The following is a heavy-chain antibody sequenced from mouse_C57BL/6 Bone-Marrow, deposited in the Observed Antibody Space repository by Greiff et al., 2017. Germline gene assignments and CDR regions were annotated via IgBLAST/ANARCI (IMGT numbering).Heavy chain of an antibody. CDR3: TRDYYGSSHYYAMDY. J-gene: IGHJ4*01. CDR2: IDPETGGT. CDR1: GYTFTDYE. D-gene: IGHD1-1*01. Sequence: QVQLQQSGAELVRPGASVTLSCKASGYTFTDYEMHWVKQTPVHGLEWIGAIDPETGGTAYNQKFKGKDILTADKSSSTAYMALRSLTSEDSAVYYCTRDYYGSSHYYAMDYWGQGTSVTVSS. V-gene: IGHV1-15*01.